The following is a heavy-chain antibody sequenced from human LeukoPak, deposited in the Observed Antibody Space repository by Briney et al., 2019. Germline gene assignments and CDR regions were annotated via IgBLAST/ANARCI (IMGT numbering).Heavy chain of an antibody. D-gene: IGHD2-15*01. J-gene: IGHJ4*02. CDR2: LNPSGSGT. CDR3: AKGGGTYSADY. CDR1: GYTFTTYK. V-gene: IGHV1-46*01. Sequence: ASVKVSCKASGYTFTTYKMHWVRQAPGQGLEWMGILNPSGSGTRNAQKFQGRVTMTRDTSTSTVYMELSSLRSEDTAVYYCAKGGGTYSADYWGQGTLVTVSS.